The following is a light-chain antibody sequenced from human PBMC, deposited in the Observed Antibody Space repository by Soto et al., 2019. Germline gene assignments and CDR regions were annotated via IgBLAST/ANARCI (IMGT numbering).Light chain of an antibody. Sequence: QSALTQPASVSGSPGQSITTSCTGTSSDVGGYNYVSWYQQHPGKAPKFMIYDVSNRPSGVSNRFSGSKSGNTASLTISGLQAEDEADYYCCSYTTSNTRQIVFGTGPKVTVL. CDR3: CSYTTSNTRQIV. CDR2: DVS. V-gene: IGLV2-14*01. CDR1: SSDVGGYNY. J-gene: IGLJ1*01.